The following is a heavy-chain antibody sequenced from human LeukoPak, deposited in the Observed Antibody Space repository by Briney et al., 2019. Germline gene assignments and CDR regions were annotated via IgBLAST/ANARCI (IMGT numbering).Heavy chain of an antibody. D-gene: IGHD3-16*01. CDR2: ISYDGSNK. CDR3: ARDLGDTIPGYFDY. CDR1: GFTFSSYA. J-gene: IGHJ4*03. Sequence: GGSLRLSCAASGFTFSSYAVHWVRQAPGKGLEWVAVISYDGSNKYYADSVKGRFTISRDNSKNTLYLQMNSLRAEDTAVYYCARDLGDTIPGYFDYLGQGTLVNVSS. V-gene: IGHV3-30-3*01.